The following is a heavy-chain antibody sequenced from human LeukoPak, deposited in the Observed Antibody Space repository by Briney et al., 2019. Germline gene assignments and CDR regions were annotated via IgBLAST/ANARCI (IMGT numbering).Heavy chain of an antibody. V-gene: IGHV4-59*01. CDR1: GLSMRTYY. Sequence: SEPLSLTCTVWGLSMRTYYGRWVRRSPGEGREGIGYIYYRTNTLYNPSLKSRVAISLDTSKNQFSLKLSSVAAADTAIYYCARVPRSYYYYYYMDVWGKGTTVTVSS. CDR3: ARVPRSYYYYYYMDV. CDR2: IYYRTNT. J-gene: IGHJ6*03.